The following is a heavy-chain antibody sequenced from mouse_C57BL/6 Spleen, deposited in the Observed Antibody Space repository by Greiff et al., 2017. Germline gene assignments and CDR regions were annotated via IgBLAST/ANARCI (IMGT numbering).Heavy chain of an antibody. D-gene: IGHD2-5*01. CDR1: GYTFTDYE. V-gene: IGHV1-15*01. J-gene: IGHJ1*03. CDR2: IDPETGGT. CDR3: TRRDSNYVRFYWYFGV. Sequence: VQLQQSGAELVRPGASVTLSCKASGYTFTDYEMHWVKQTPVHGLEWIGAIDPETGGTAYNQKFKGKAILTADKSSSTAYMELRSLTSEDSAVYYCTRRDSNYVRFYWYFGVWGTGTTVTVST.